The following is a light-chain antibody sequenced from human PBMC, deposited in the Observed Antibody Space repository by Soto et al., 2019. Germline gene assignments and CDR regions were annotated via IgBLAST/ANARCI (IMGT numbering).Light chain of an antibody. V-gene: IGKV3-20*01. J-gene: IGKJ1*01. Sequence: EIVLTQSPGTLSLSPGERATLSCRANQSVSSSFLSWYQQKPGQSPRLLIYGASGRATGIPDRFSGSGSGTDFTLTISSLEPEDFAVYYCQQYGSAPRTFGQGTKVEVK. CDR1: QSVSSSF. CDR2: GAS. CDR3: QQYGSAPRT.